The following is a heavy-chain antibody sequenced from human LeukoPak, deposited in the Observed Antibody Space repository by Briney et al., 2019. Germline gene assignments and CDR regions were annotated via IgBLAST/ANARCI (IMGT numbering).Heavy chain of an antibody. Sequence: QAGGSLRLSCAASGFTFSRYTMHWVRQAPGKGLEWVSLISWDGGSTYYADSVKGRFTISRDNSKNSLYLQMNSLRTEDTALYYCAKDTSGYPDAFDIWGQGTMVTVSS. V-gene: IGHV3-43*01. CDR3: AKDTSGYPDAFDI. CDR1: GFTFSRYT. CDR2: ISWDGGST. D-gene: IGHD5-12*01. J-gene: IGHJ3*02.